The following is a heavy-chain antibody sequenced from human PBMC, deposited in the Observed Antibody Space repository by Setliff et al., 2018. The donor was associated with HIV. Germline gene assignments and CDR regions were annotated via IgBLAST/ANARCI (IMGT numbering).Heavy chain of an antibody. Sequence: SVKVSCKASGGTFSSYAISWVRQAPGQGLEWMGGIIPIFGTANYAQKFQGRVTLTRDTAASTAYMELSSLRSEDTAVYYCARDIYDSGWFTLEYWGQGTLVTVSS. CDR2: IIPIFGTA. V-gene: IGHV1-69*05. CDR3: ARDIYDSGWFTLEY. D-gene: IGHD6-19*01. J-gene: IGHJ4*02. CDR1: GGTFSSYA.